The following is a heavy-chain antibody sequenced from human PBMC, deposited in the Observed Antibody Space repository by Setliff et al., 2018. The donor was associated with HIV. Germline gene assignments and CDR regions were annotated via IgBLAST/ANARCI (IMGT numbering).Heavy chain of an antibody. D-gene: IGHD3-10*01. Sequence: SVKVSCKSSGYIFLNSGITWVRQAPGQGLEWMGQFIPILDITNYAQKFQGRVTITADKSTNTMYMEMTSLTSEDTAVYYCAGPRGDEAFDIWGQGTMVTVSS. CDR3: AGPRGDEAFDI. CDR2: FIPILDIT. J-gene: IGHJ3*02. CDR1: GYIFLNSG. V-gene: IGHV1-69*10.